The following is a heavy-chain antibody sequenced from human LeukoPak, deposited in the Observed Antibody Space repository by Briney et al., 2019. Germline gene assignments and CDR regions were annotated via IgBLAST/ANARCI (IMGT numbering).Heavy chain of an antibody. D-gene: IGHD3-22*01. CDR2: IWYDGSNK. CDR1: GFTFSSYG. CDR3: ARDLSYDSSGYATGY. Sequence: GGSLRLSCAASGFTFSSYGMHWVRQAPDKGLEWVAVIWYDGSNKYYADSVKGRFTISRDNSKNTLYLQTNSLRAEDTAVYYCARDLSYDSSGYATGYWGQGTLVTVSS. V-gene: IGHV3-33*01. J-gene: IGHJ4*02.